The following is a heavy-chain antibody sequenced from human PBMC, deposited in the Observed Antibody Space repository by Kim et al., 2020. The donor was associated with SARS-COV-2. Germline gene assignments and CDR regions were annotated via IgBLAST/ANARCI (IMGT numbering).Heavy chain of an antibody. D-gene: IGHD6-6*01. CDR1: GFTFDDYA. V-gene: IGHV3-9*01. J-gene: IGHJ4*02. CDR3: AGLGMKVGFPSAARPGV. CDR2: ISWNSGSI. Sequence: GGSLRLSCAASGFTFDDYAMHWVRQAPGKGLEWVSGISWNSGSIGYADSVKGRFTISRDNAKNSLYLQMNSLRAEDTALYYCAGLGMKVGFPSAARPGVWGQGTLVTVSS.